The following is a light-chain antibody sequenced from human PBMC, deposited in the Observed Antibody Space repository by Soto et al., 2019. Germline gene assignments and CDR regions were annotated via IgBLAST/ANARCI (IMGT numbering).Light chain of an antibody. J-gene: IGKJ4*01. CDR2: DAS. Sequence: DIQMTQSPSSLSASVGDRVTITCQASQDIYNYLNWYQQKPGKAPKLLIYDASNLETGVPSRFSGSGSGTYFTFTISSLQPEDIATYYCQQYDDLPLSFGGGTKVEIK. CDR1: QDIYNY. V-gene: IGKV1-33*01. CDR3: QQYDDLPLS.